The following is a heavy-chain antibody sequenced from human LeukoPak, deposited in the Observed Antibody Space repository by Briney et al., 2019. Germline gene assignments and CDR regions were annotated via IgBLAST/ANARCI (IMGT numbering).Heavy chain of an antibody. CDR3: AKEGPGVVSLPDYFDY. D-gene: IGHD3-3*01. J-gene: IGHJ4*02. V-gene: IGHV3-30*18. CDR2: ISYDGSNK. CDR1: GFTFSSYG. Sequence: GGSLRLSCAASGFTFSSYGMHWVRQAPGEGLEWVAVISYDGSNKYYADSVKGRFTISRDNSKNTLYLQMNSLRAEDTAVYYCAKEGPGVVSLPDYFDYWGQGTLVTVSS.